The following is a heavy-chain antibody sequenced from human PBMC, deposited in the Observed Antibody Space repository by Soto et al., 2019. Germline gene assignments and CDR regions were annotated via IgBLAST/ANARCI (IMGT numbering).Heavy chain of an antibody. D-gene: IGHD3-22*01. CDR1: EFTFSNYE. CDR2: ISYTGSTI. CDR3: ARGLRNYYDRSGLHY. Sequence: LRLSCVGSEFTFSNYEMNWVRQAPGKGLEWVSYISYTGSTIYYADSVRGRFTISRDNSKNSLYLQMNSLRAEDTAVYYCARGLRNYYDRSGLHYWGQGTLVTVSS. V-gene: IGHV3-48*03. J-gene: IGHJ4*02.